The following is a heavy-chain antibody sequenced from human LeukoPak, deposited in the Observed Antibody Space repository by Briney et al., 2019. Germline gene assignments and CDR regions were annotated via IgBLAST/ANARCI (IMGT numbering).Heavy chain of an antibody. V-gene: IGHV4-59*08. Sequence: SETLSLTCTVSGGSISSYYWSWIRQPPGKGLEWIGYIYYSGSTNYNPSLKSRVTISVDTSKNQFSLKLSSVTAADTAVYYCARPRYSYGYEAAFDIWGQGTMVTVSS. J-gene: IGHJ3*02. D-gene: IGHD5-18*01. CDR2: IYYSGST. CDR1: GGSISSYY. CDR3: ARPRYSYGYEAAFDI.